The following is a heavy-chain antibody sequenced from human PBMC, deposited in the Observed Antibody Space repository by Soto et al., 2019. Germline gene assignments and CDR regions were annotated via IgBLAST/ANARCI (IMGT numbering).Heavy chain of an antibody. Sequence: PSETLSLTCTVSGGSLGSYFWSWIRQPLGQGLEWLGFFYHGGSTDYNPSLKSRVTISGDKSNNQVSLNLRSVTAADTAVYYCARGSYGNYLWGRGTLVTVSS. J-gene: IGHJ4*02. D-gene: IGHD1-7*01. CDR1: GGSLGSYF. CDR2: FYHGGST. CDR3: ARGSYGNYL. V-gene: IGHV4-59*01.